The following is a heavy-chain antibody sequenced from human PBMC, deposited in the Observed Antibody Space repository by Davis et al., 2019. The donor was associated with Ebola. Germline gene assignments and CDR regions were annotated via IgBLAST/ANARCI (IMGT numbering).Heavy chain of an antibody. V-gene: IGHV1-69*13. CDR3: ANQFWSSSWYVRWFDP. Sequence: SVKVSCKASGGTFSSYAISWVRQAPGQGLEWMGWISAYNGNTNYAQKFQGRVTITADESTSTAYMELSSLRSEDTAVYYCANQFWSSSWYVRWFDPWGQGTLVTVSS. CDR1: GGTFSSYA. CDR2: ISAYNGNT. J-gene: IGHJ5*02. D-gene: IGHD6-13*01.